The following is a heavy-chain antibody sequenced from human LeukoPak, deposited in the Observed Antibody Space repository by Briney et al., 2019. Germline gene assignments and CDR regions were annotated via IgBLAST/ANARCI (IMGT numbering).Heavy chain of an antibody. J-gene: IGHJ4*02. D-gene: IGHD1-26*01. CDR1: GYTFSGYY. Sequence: GYTFSGYYMHWVXQAPGQGLEWMGWINPNNGGTYYAQKFQGRVTMTRDTSISTVYMELSRLRSDDTAVYYCVREGMGSGSYYADYWGQGTLVTVSS. V-gene: IGHV1-2*02. CDR3: VREGMGSGSYYADY. CDR2: INPNNGGT.